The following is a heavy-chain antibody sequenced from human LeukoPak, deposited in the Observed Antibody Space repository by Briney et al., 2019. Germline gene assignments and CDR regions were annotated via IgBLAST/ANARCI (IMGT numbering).Heavy chain of an antibody. V-gene: IGHV4-4*08. Sequence: SETLSLTCTVSGGSISSYYWSWIRQPPGKGLEWIGYIYTSGSTNYNPSLKSRVTMSVDTSKNQFSLKLSSVTAADTAVYYCAREVDGYSSSWYDYWGQGTLVTVSS. CDR3: AREVDGYSSSWYDY. CDR2: IYTSGST. D-gene: IGHD6-13*01. CDR1: GGSISSYY. J-gene: IGHJ4*02.